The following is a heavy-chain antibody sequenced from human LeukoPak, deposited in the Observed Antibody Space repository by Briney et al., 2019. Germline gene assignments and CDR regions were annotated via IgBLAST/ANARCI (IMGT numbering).Heavy chain of an antibody. Sequence: SQTLSLTCTVSGGSISSGDYYWSWIRQPPGKGLEWIGEINHSGSTNYNPSLKSRVTISVDTSKNQFSLKLSSVTAADTAVYYCARGRDTAMLKSNDYWGQGTLVTVSS. CDR1: GGSISSGDYY. D-gene: IGHD5-18*01. CDR3: ARGRDTAMLKSNDY. J-gene: IGHJ4*02. CDR2: INHSGST. V-gene: IGHV4-30-4*01.